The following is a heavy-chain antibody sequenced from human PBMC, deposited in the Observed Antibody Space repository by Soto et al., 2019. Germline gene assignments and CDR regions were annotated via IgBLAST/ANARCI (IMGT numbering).Heavy chain of an antibody. V-gene: IGHV3-23*01. CDR1: GFTFNDYA. J-gene: IGHJ4*02. D-gene: IGHD3-10*01. CDR3: AKGSDGFRPYYFDY. CDR2: ISGGSSST. Sequence: GGSLRLSCAASGFTFNDYAMSWVRQAPGKGLEWFSAISGGSSSTYYAESVKGRFTISRDNSKNTLYLQMNSLRAEDTAVYYCAKGSDGFRPYYFDYWGQGTLVTVSS.